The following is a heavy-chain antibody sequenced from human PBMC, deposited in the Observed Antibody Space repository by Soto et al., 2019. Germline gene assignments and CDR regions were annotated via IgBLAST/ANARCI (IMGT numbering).Heavy chain of an antibody. CDR3: ARGSGGSLPWVY. CDR2: ISHSGST. D-gene: IGHD2-15*01. CDR1: GGSFSGYY. J-gene: IGHJ4*02. Sequence: QVQLQQWGAGLLKPSETLSLTCAVYGGSFSGYYWSWIRQPPGKGLEWIGEISHSGSTNYNPSLKSRVTISVDTSKNQFSLKLRSVTAADTAVYYCARGSGGSLPWVYWGPGTLVTVSS. V-gene: IGHV4-34*01.